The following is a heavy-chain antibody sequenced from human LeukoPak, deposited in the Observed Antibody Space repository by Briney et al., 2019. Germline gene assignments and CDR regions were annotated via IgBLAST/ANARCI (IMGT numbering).Heavy chain of an antibody. J-gene: IGHJ4*02. CDR2: INHSGST. CDR3: ARIEGRYDDSSGYPFDY. V-gene: IGHV4-34*01. D-gene: IGHD3-22*01. CDR1: GGSFSSYY. Sequence: ASETLSLTCAVYGGSFSSYYWSWIRQPPGKGLEWIGQINHSGSTNYNPSLKSRVTISVDTSKNQFSLKLSSVTAADTAVYYCARIEGRYDDSSGYPFDYWGQGTLVTVSS.